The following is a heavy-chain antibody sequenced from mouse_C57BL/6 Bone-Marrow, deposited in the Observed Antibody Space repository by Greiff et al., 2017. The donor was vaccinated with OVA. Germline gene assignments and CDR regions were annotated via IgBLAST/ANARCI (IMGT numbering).Heavy chain of an antibody. CDR3: ARSPYDYDAMDY. Sequence: EVKLMESGPGLVKPSQSLSLTCSVTGYSITSGYYWNWIRQFPGNKLEWMGYISYDGSNNYNPSLKNRISITRDTSKNQFFLKLSSVTTEDTATYYAARSPYDYDAMDYWGQGTSVTVSS. V-gene: IGHV3-6*01. CDR1: GYSITSGYY. J-gene: IGHJ4*01. CDR2: ISYDGSN.